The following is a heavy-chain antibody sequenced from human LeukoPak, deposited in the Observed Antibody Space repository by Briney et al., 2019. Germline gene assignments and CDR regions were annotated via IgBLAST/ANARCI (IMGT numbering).Heavy chain of an antibody. J-gene: IGHJ4*02. CDR2: IIPILGIA. CDR3: ARDRGEEVGATGYYFDY. CDR1: GGTFSSYA. Sequence: SVKVSCKASGGTFSSYAISWVRQAPGQGLEWMGRIIPILGIANYAQKFQGRVTITADKSTSTAYMELSSLRSEDTAVYYCARDRGEEVGATGYYFDYWGQGTLVTVSS. V-gene: IGHV1-69*04. D-gene: IGHD1-26*01.